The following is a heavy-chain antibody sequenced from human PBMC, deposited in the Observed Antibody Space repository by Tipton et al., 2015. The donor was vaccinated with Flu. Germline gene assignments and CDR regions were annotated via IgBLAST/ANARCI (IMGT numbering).Heavy chain of an antibody. CDR3: AKDRVEAVAIYYYGMDV. CDR1: GFTFSNYA. D-gene: IGHD6-19*01. Sequence: CAASGFTFSNYAMSWVRQAPGKGLEWVSIISGIGATTYYADSVKGRFTISRDNSKNTLYLQMNSLRAEDTAVYYCAKDRVEAVAIYYYGMDVWGQGTTVTVSS. J-gene: IGHJ6*02. V-gene: IGHV3-23*01. CDR2: ISGIGATT.